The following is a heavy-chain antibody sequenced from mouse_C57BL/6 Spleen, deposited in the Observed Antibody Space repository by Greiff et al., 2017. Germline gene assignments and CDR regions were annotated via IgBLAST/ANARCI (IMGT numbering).Heavy chain of an antibody. CDR2: IDPSDSYT. V-gene: IGHV1-69*01. Sequence: QVQLQQPGAELVMPGASVKLSCKASGYTFTSYWMHWVQQRPGQGLEWIGEIDPSDSYTNYNQKFKGKFTLTVDKSSSTAYMQISSLTSEDSAIYYCASPITTVVAPAFDYWGQGTTLTVSS. CDR1: GYTFTSYW. CDR3: ASPITTVVAPAFDY. J-gene: IGHJ2*01. D-gene: IGHD1-1*01.